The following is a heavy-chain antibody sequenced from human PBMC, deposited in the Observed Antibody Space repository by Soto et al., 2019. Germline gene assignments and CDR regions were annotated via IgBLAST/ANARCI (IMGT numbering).Heavy chain of an antibody. CDR1: GFTLSCYD. CDR2: IISGERDI. CDR3: ARVPNNSGLHDY. Sequence: RGSLRLSCAASGFTLSCYDLNWVGQAPGKEREWVSYIISGERDIYYADSVKGRFTISRDNAKNSRYLQVNSLRAGDTAVYYCARVPNNSGLHDYWGPGNMVPVS. V-gene: IGHV3-48*03. D-gene: IGHD3-22*01. J-gene: IGHJ4*02.